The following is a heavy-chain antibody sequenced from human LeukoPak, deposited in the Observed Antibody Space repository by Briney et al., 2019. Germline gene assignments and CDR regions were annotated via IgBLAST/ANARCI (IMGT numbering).Heavy chain of an antibody. D-gene: IGHD3-22*01. CDR3: ARPNITSYYDSRGYDAFDV. V-gene: IGHV5-51*01. J-gene: IGHJ3*01. CDR1: GYSFTSYW. Sequence: GESLKISCKGSGYSFTSYWIGWVRQMPGKGLEWMGIIYPGDSDTRYSPSFQGQVTISADKSVNTAYPQWSSLKASDTAMYYCARPNITSYYDSRGYDAFDVWGQGTMVTVYS. CDR2: IYPGDSDT.